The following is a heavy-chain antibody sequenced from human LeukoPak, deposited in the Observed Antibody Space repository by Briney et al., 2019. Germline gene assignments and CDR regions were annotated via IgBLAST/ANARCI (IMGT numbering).Heavy chain of an antibody. CDR2: VNHAGVNT. D-gene: IGHD5-12*01. Sequence: PGESLRLSCAASGFTFNTYAMTWVRQAPGKGLEWVSSVNHAGVNTYYADSVKGRFTISRDNSQNTLSLQMNNLRGEDTAMYYCATRGFNGPFDYWGQGTLVTVSS. J-gene: IGHJ4*02. CDR1: GFTFNTYA. V-gene: IGHV3-23*01. CDR3: ATRGFNGPFDY.